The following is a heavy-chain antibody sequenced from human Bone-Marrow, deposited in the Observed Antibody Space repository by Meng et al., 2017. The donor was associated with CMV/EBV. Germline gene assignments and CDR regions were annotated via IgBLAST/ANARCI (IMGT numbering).Heavy chain of an antibody. CDR1: GYIFTSYW. CDR2: IDPSDSYI. V-gene: IGHV5-10-1*01. Sequence: VQLVQSGAEVKKPGASVKVSCKASGYIFTSYWITWVRQMPGKGLEWMGRIDPSDSYINYSPSFQGHVTMSADKSISTAYLQWSSLKASDSAIYYCARLLHSSGYYYVLDHWGQGTLVTVSS. J-gene: IGHJ4*02. D-gene: IGHD3-22*01. CDR3: ARLLHSSGYYYVLDH.